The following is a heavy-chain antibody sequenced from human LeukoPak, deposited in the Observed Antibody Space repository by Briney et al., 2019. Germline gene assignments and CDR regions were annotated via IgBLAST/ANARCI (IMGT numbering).Heavy chain of an antibody. CDR1: GFTLSTYW. Sequence: GGSLRLSCAASGFTLSTYWMSWVRQAPGKGLEWVANIKQDGSEKYFVDSVKGRFTISRDNAKNPLYLQMNSLRAEDTAVYYCATEFLGYWGQGTLVTVSS. CDR3: ATEFLGY. D-gene: IGHD2/OR15-2a*01. V-gene: IGHV3-7*04. J-gene: IGHJ4*02. CDR2: IKQDGSEK.